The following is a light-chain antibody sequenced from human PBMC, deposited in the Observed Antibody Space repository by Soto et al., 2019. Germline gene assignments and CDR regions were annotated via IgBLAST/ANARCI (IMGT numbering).Light chain of an antibody. V-gene: IGKV3-15*01. CDR2: GAS. J-gene: IGKJ5*01. CDR3: QQYGSSPIT. Sequence: EIVMTQSPATLSVSPGERATLSCRASQSVSSNLAWYQQKPGQAPRLLIYGASTRATGIPARFSGSGSGTEFNLTMSSLQSEDFAVYYCQQYGSSPITFGQGTRLEIK. CDR1: QSVSSN.